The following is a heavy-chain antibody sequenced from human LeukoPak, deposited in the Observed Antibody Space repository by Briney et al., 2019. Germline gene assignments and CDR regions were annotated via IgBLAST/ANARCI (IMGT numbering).Heavy chain of an antibody. J-gene: IGHJ4*02. D-gene: IGHD2-2*01. CDR3: ARGPLYCSSTSCPRGYFDY. V-gene: IGHV1-69*02. CDR1: GGTFSSYT. CDR2: IIPILGIA. Sequence: SVKVSCKASGGTFSSYTISWVRQAPGQGREWMGRIIPILGIANYAQKFQGRVTITADKSTSTAYMELSSLRSEDTAVYYCARGPLYCSSTSCPRGYFDYWGQGTLVTVSS.